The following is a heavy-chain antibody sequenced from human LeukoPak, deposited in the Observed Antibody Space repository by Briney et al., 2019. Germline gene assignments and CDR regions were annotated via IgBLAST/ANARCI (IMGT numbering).Heavy chain of an antibody. Sequence: PGGSLRLSCAASGCTFSSYSINWVRQAPGKGLEWVSSISSSSSYIYYADSVKGRFTISRDNAKNSLYLQMNSLRAEDTAVYYCARSSSGSYYNGFDYWGQGTLVTVSS. V-gene: IGHV3-21*01. J-gene: IGHJ4*02. CDR3: ARSSSGSYYNGFDY. CDR1: GCTFSSYS. CDR2: ISSSSSYI. D-gene: IGHD3-10*01.